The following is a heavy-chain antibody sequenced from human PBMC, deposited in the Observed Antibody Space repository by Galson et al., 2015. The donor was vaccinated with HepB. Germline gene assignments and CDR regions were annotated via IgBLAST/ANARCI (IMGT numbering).Heavy chain of an antibody. J-gene: IGHJ4*02. V-gene: IGHV6-1*01. CDR1: GDSVSSSSTA. D-gene: IGHD5-18*01. CDR3: ARDRDAAMVEGFDY. CDR2: TYYRSMWYN. Sequence: CAISGDSVSSSSTARNWIRQSPSRGLEWLGRTYYRSMWYNDYPASVKGRISINPDTSKNQFSLQLHSVTPEDTAIYYCARDRDAAMVEGFDYWGQGALVTVSS.